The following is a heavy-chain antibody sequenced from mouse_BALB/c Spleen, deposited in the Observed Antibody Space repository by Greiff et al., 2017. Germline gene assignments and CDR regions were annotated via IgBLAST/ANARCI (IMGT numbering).Heavy chain of an antibody. CDR3: ARDRTMITTAFAY. CDR1: GFSLTSYG. Sequence: VQLKESGPGLVAPSQSLSITCTVSGFSLTSYGVHWVRQPPGKGLEWLGVIWAGGSTNYNSALMSRLSISKDNSKSQVFLKMNSLQTDDTAMYYCARDRTMITTAFAYWGQGTLVTVSA. D-gene: IGHD2-4*01. J-gene: IGHJ3*01. CDR2: IWAGGST. V-gene: IGHV2-9*02.